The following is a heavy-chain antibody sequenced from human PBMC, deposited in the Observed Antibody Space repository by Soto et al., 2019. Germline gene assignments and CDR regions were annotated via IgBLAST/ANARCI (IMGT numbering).Heavy chain of an antibody. Sequence: LRLSYAASGFTFSDYYMSWIRQHPGKGLEWTGYIYYSGSTYYNPSLKSRVTISVDTSKNQFSLKLRSVTAADTAVYYWAISSGYADWFDPWGQGTLVTVSS. J-gene: IGHJ5*02. D-gene: IGHD3-22*01. V-gene: IGHV4-31*02. CDR2: IYYSGST. CDR3: AISSGYADWFDP. CDR1: GFTFSDYY.